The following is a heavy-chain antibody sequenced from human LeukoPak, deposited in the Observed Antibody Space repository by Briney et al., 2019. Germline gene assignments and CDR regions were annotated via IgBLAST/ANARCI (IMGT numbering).Heavy chain of an antibody. Sequence: KPSETLSLTCTVSGGSISSGSYYWSWIRQPAGKGLEWIGRIYTSGSTNYNPSLKSRVTISVDTSKNQFSLKLSSVTAADTAVYYCAREPIVGATYWGQGTLVTVSS. J-gene: IGHJ4*02. CDR1: GGSISSGSYY. CDR3: AREPIVGATY. V-gene: IGHV4-61*02. D-gene: IGHD1-26*01. CDR2: IYTSGST.